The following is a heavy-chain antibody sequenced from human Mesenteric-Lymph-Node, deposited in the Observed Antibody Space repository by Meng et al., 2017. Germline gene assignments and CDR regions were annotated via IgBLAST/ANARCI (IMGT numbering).Heavy chain of an antibody. Sequence: QGQRQVAGPGLVKPSQTRSLTCTSSGGSISSVGYAWSWIRQHPGKGLEWIGRIYTSRSTNYNPSLKSRVTMSVDTSKNQFSLKLSSVTAADTAVYYCARGSSSSWYFGYWGQGTLVTVSS. CDR2: IYTSRST. D-gene: IGHD6-13*01. J-gene: IGHJ4*02. V-gene: IGHV4-61*02. CDR3: ARGSSSSWYFGY. CDR1: GGSISSVGYA.